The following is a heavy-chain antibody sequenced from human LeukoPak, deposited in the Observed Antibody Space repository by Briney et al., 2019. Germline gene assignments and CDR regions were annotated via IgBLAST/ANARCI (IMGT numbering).Heavy chain of an antibody. CDR1: GFTFSSYW. J-gene: IGHJ4*02. Sequence: GGSLRLSCAASGFTFSSYWMHWVPQAPGKGLVWVSRIKSDGSSTSYADSVKGRFTISRHNAKNTLYLQMNRLRAEDTAVYYCASKVYCGGDCYSGVDYWGQGTLVTVSS. CDR2: IKSDGSST. CDR3: ASKVYCGGDCYSGVDY. D-gene: IGHD2-21*01. V-gene: IGHV3-74*01.